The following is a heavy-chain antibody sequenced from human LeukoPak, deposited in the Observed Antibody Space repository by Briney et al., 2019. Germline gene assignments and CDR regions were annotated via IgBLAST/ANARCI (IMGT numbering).Heavy chain of an antibody. Sequence: GGSLRLSCAASGFPFSSYGMHWVRQAPGKGLEWGAVISYDGSNKYYADSVKGRFTISRDNSKNTLYLQMNSLRAEDTAVYYCAREFEVPGIAVAGTRAKASDYWGQGTLVTVSS. CDR3: AREFEVPGIAVAGTRAKASDY. D-gene: IGHD6-19*01. V-gene: IGHV3-30*19. J-gene: IGHJ4*02. CDR1: GFPFSSYG. CDR2: ISYDGSNK.